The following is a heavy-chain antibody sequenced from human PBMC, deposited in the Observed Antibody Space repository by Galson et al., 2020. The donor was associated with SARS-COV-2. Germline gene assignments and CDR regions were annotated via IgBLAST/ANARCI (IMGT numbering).Heavy chain of an antibody. D-gene: IGHD6-13*01. Sequence: ASETLYLTCTVSGGSIRSSSYYWGWIRQPPGKGLEWIGSIYSSGSTYYNPSLKSRVTISVDTSKNQFSLKLSSVTAADTAVYYCARQIAAAGGEWFDPWGQGTLVTVSS. J-gene: IGHJ5*02. V-gene: IGHV4-39*07. CDR2: IYSSGST. CDR1: GGSIRSSSYY. CDR3: ARQIAAAGGEWFDP.